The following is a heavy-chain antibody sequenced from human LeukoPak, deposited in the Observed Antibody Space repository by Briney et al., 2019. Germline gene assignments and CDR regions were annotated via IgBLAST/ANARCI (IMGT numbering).Heavy chain of an antibody. CDR3: AKLSHIAAAGAYSYHALDV. Sequence: SETLSLTCTVSGGSINNNHWTWIRKPPGKGLEWIGFVSYSGYTEYNPSLNSRLTISTDTSNNHFSLRLRSVTAADTAVYYCAKLSHIAAAGAYSYHALDVWGQGTTVTVSS. CDR2: VSYSGYT. CDR1: GGSINNNH. V-gene: IGHV4-59*13. J-gene: IGHJ6*02. D-gene: IGHD6-25*01.